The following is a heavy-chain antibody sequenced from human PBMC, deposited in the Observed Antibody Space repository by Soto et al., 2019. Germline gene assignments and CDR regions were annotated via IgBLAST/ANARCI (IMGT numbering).Heavy chain of an antibody. CDR3: TKENDFWSGFFDY. D-gene: IGHD3-3*01. CDR2: ISGSGGST. J-gene: IGHJ4*02. V-gene: IGHV3-23*01. Sequence: GGSLHLSCAASGFTFSSYAMSWVRQAPGKGLEWVSAISGSGGSTYYAGSVKGRSTISRDNSNNTLYLQMNSLRAEDTALYYCTKENDFWSGFFDYWGQGTLVTVAS. CDR1: GFTFSSYA.